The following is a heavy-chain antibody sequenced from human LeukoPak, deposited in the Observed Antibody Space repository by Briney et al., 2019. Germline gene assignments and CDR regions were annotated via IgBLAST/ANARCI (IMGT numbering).Heavy chain of an antibody. J-gene: IGHJ4*02. V-gene: IGHV3-23*01. Sequence: PGGSLRLSCAASGFTFDSYAMTWVRQAPGKGLEWVSYISSPGSSTFYADSVKGRFTISRGNSKNTLYLQMNSLRAEDTAVYYCAKRGIPTSAYYFDYWGQGTLITVSS. CDR2: ISSPGSST. CDR3: AKRGIPTSAYYFDY. CDR1: GFTFDSYA. D-gene: IGHD2-2*01.